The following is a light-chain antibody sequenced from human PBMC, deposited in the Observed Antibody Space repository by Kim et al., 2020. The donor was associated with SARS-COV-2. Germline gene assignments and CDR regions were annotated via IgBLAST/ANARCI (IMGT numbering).Light chain of an antibody. CDR2: RAS. V-gene: IGKV1-5*03. CDR1: QDIYTW. J-gene: IGKJ2*01. Sequence: SASVGDRGTITCRASQDIYTWLAGYQQKPGKAPKLLSYRASTLESGVPSRFTGSGSATEFILTITDLQPDDFATYYCQHYNSVPYTFGQGTKLEI. CDR3: QHYNSVPYT.